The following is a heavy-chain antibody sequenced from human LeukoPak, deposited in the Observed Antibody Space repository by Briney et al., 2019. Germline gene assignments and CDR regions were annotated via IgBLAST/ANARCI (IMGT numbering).Heavy chain of an antibody. V-gene: IGHV4-39*01. CDR1: GGSISRSSYY. Sequence: SETLSLTCTVSGGSISRSSYYWGWIRQPPGKGLEWIGSIYYSGSTYYNPFLKSRVTISVDTSKNQFSLRRSSVTAADTAVYYCARMTGDRPFDYWGQGTLVTVSS. CDR2: IYYSGST. D-gene: IGHD7-27*01. CDR3: ARMTGDRPFDY. J-gene: IGHJ4*02.